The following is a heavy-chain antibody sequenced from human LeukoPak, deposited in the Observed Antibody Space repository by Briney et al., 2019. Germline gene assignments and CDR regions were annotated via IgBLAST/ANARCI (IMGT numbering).Heavy chain of an antibody. CDR1: GYTFTGYY. Sequence: ASVKVSCKASGYTFTGYYMHWVRQAPGQGLEWMGWINPNSGGTNYAQKFQGRATMTRDTSISTAYMELSRLRSDDTAVYYCAAPGVTMVRGVIISRYYYYGMDVWGQGTTVTVSS. CDR3: AAPGVTMVRGVIISRYYYYGMDV. V-gene: IGHV1-2*02. J-gene: IGHJ6*02. CDR2: INPNSGGT. D-gene: IGHD3-10*01.